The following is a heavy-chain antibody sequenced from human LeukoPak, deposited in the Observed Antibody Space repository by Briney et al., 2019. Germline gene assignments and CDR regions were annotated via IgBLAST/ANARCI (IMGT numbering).Heavy chain of an antibody. CDR3: AKGRDSYAILDY. Sequence: GGSLRLSCAASGFTFSSYSMNWVRQAPGKGLEWVSYISSGSSTIYYADSVKGRFTISRDNYKSTLYLQMSSLRAEDTAVYYCAKGRDSYAILDYWGQGTLVTVSS. V-gene: IGHV3-48*04. J-gene: IGHJ4*02. CDR2: ISSGSSTI. CDR1: GFTFSSYS. D-gene: IGHD2-8*01.